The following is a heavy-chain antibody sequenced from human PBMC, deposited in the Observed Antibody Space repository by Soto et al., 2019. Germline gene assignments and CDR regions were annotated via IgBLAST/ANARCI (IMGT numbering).Heavy chain of an antibody. CDR2: ISYDGSNK. J-gene: IGHJ6*02. Sequence: PWGSLRLSCAASGFTFSSYAMHWVRQAPGKGLEWVAVISYDGSNKYYADSVKGRFTISRDNSKNTLYLQMNSLRAEDTAVYYCARVLSYGDYTIYYYYYGMDVWGQGTTVTV. CDR3: ARVLSYGDYTIYYYYYGMDV. D-gene: IGHD4-17*01. CDR1: GFTFSSYA. V-gene: IGHV3-30-3*01.